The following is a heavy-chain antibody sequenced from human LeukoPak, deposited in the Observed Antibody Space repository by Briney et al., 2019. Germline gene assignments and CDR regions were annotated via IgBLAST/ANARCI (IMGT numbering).Heavy chain of an antibody. D-gene: IGHD4-17*01. Sequence: PGGSLRLSCAVSGLAVSDNYMSWVRQAPGKGLEWFSLLFPDGNTHYADSVQGRLSISRDNSRNTLYLDMSSLRTEDTAVYFCARANPVYGDFDYWGQGTLVTVSS. CDR1: GLAVSDNY. CDR3: ARANPVYGDFDY. V-gene: IGHV3-53*01. CDR2: LFPDGNT. J-gene: IGHJ4*02.